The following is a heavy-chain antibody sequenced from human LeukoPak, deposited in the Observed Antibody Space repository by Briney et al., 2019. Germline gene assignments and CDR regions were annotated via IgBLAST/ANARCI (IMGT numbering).Heavy chain of an antibody. J-gene: IGHJ5*02. CDR2: ISGSGDST. V-gene: IGHV3-23*01. CDR3: ARDGPYSTSSTHPP. Sequence: GGSLRLSCAASGFTFSSYAMSWVRQAPGKGLEWVSAISGSGDSTYYADSVKGRFTISRDNAKNSLYLQMDSLRAEDTAVYYCARDGPYSTSSTHPPWGQGTLVTVSS. D-gene: IGHD6-6*01. CDR1: GFTFSSYA.